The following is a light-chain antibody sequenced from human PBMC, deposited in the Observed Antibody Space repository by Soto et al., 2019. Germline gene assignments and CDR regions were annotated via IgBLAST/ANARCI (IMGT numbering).Light chain of an antibody. CDR3: AVCDDSLNGLV. J-gene: IGLJ2*01. Sequence: QSVLTQPPSASGTPGQRVTISCSGSSSNIGSNTVNWYQQLPGTAPKLLIYSSNQRPSGVPDRFSGSKSGTSASLAISGLQSEDEAAYYRAVCDDSLNGLVFVGGTKLTVL. CDR1: SSNIGSNT. CDR2: SSN. V-gene: IGLV1-44*01.